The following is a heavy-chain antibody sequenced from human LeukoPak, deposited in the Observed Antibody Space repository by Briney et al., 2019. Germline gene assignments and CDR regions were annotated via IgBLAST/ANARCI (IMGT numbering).Heavy chain of an antibody. CDR3: ARSWFGELSHFNY. V-gene: IGHV4-31*03. CDR1: GGSITSGGYY. D-gene: IGHD3-10*01. J-gene: IGHJ4*02. Sequence: PSQTLSLTCTVSGGSITSGGYYWSWVRQHPGKGLEWIEHIYYSGYTYYNRSLKSRVTMSVDTSKNQFSLKLSSVAAADTAVYYCARSWFGELSHFNYWGQGTLVRVSS. CDR2: IYYSGYT.